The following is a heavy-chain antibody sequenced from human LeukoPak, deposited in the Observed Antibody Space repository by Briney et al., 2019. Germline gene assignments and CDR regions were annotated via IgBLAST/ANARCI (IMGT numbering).Heavy chain of an antibody. CDR1: GFTFSSYG. J-gene: IGHJ6*02. CDR3: ARDQEIVVVVAAKYYYYYYGMDV. CDR2: IWYDGSNK. V-gene: IGHV3-33*01. D-gene: IGHD2-15*01. Sequence: PGGSLRLSCAASGFTFSSYGMHWVRQAPGKGLEWVAVIWYDGSNKYYADSVKGRFTISRDNSKNTLYLQMNSLRAEDTAVYYCARDQEIVVVVAAKYYYYYYGMDVWGQGTTVTVSS.